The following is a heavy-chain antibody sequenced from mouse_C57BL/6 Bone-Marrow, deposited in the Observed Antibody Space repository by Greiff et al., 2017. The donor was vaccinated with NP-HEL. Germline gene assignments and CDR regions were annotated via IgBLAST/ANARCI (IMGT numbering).Heavy chain of an antibody. Sequence: EVMLVESGPSLVRPSQTLSLTCTVTGFSINSDCYWIWIRQFPGNKLEYIGYTFYSGITYYNPSLESRTYITRDTSKNQFSLKLSSVTTEDTATYYCARESDYYVGAWFAYWGQGTLVTVSA. V-gene: IGHV3-3*01. CDR1: GFSINSDCY. J-gene: IGHJ3*01. CDR3: ARESDYYVGAWFAY. D-gene: IGHD1-1*01. CDR2: TFYSGIT.